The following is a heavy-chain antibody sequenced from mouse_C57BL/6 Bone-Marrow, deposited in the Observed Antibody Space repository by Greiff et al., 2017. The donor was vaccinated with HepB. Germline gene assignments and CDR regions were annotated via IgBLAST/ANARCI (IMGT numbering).Heavy chain of an antibody. CDR2: IYPGNGDT. J-gene: IGHJ2*01. CDR3: AVWYFDY. CDR1: GYTFTSYW. V-gene: IGHV1-87*01. Sequence: QVQLQQSGAELVKPGASVKMSCKASGYTFTSYWITWVKQRPGQGLEWIGAIYPGNGDTSYNQKFKGKATLTADKSSSTAYMQLSSLTSEDSAVYYCAVWYFDYWGQGTTLTVSS.